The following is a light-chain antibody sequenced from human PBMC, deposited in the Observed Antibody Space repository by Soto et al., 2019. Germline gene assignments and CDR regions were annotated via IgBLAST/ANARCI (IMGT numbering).Light chain of an antibody. J-gene: IGKJ1*01. Sequence: EIVMTQSPATLSVSPGERATLSCRASQSVSSNLAWYQQKPGQAPRLLIYGASTRATGIPARCSGSGSGTEFTLTISSLQSEDFGVYYCQQYNNWPFWTFGQWTKVEIK. CDR3: QQYNNWPFWT. V-gene: IGKV3-15*01. CDR2: GAS. CDR1: QSVSSN.